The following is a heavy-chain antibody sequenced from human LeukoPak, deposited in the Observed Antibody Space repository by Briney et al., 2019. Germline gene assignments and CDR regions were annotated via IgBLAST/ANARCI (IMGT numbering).Heavy chain of an antibody. Sequence: GGSLRLSCAASGFTFSSYAMNWVRQAPGRGLEWVSGFSGSGGTTYYAVSVKGRFTISRDNSKNTLYLQMNSLRAEDTAVYYCANGNRCTSPNCLGYYYFYMDVWGKGTTVTVSS. J-gene: IGHJ6*03. D-gene: IGHD2-8*01. CDR2: FSGSGGTT. CDR3: ANGNRCTSPNCLGYYYFYMDV. CDR1: GFTFSSYA. V-gene: IGHV3-23*01.